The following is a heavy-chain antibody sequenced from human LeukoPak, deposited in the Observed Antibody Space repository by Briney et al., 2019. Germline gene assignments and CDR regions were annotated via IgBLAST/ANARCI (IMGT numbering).Heavy chain of an antibody. J-gene: IGHJ3*02. Sequence: SGTLSLTCAVSGGSISSSNWWSWVRQPPGKGLEWIGEIYHSGSTNYNPSLKSRVTISVDKSKNQFSLKLSSVTAADTAVYYCASGFKLLWFGELPDDAFDIWGQGTMVTVSS. V-gene: IGHV4-4*02. D-gene: IGHD3-10*01. CDR2: IYHSGST. CDR3: ASGFKLLWFGELPDDAFDI. CDR1: GGSISSSNW.